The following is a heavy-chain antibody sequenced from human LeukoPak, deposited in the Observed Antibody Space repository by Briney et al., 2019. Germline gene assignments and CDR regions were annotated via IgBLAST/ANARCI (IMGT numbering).Heavy chain of an antibody. V-gene: IGHV5-51*01. CDR3: ARAASYSSLRYNWFDP. CDR2: IYPDDSDT. J-gene: IGHJ5*02. Sequence: GESLKISCQGSGYSFTTYWIAWVRQMPGKGLERMGIIYPDDSDTRYSPSFQGQVTIPADKSISTAYLQWSSLKASDTAMYYCARAASYSSLRYNWFDPWGQGTLVSVSS. CDR1: GYSFTTYW. D-gene: IGHD1-14*01.